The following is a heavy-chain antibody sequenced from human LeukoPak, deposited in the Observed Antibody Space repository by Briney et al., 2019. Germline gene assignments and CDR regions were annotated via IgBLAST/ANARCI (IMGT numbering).Heavy chain of an antibody. CDR3: ARAEI. Sequence: TGGSLRLSCEASGFTFDRYGMSWVRQAPGKGLEWVSSISASPFSTYYADSVKGRFTISRDNSRNTLYLQMNTLRAEDTAVYYCARAEIWGQGTLVTVSS. J-gene: IGHJ4*02. CDR2: ISASPFST. V-gene: IGHV3-23*01. CDR1: GFTFDRYG.